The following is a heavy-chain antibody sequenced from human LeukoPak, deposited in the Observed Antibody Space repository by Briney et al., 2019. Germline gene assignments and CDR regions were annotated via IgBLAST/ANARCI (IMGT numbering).Heavy chain of an antibody. Sequence: SETLSLTCSVSGASVSSDYWNWMQQSPGRGLEWIGYTHYRGDINYNPSLKSRPTMSVDASSNPVSLKLSSVTAADAAVYYCGRNLGSGSDHWGQGTLVTVSS. J-gene: IGHJ4*02. CDR1: GASVSSDY. CDR3: GRNLGSGSDH. D-gene: IGHD3-10*01. V-gene: IGHV4-59*02. CDR2: THYRGDI.